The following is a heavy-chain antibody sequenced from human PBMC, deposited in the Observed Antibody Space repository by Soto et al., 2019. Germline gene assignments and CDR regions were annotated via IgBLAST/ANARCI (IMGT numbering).Heavy chain of an antibody. J-gene: IGHJ6*02. CDR2: ISYDGSNK. Sequence: GGSLRLSCAASGFTFSSYAMHWVRQAPGKGLEWVAVISYDGSNKYYADSVKGRFTISRDNSKNTLYLQMNSLRAEDTAVYYCARAPRDYYDSSGPRRYYYYGMDVWGQGTTVTVS. V-gene: IGHV3-30-3*01. D-gene: IGHD3-22*01. CDR3: ARAPRDYYDSSGPRRYYYYGMDV. CDR1: GFTFSSYA.